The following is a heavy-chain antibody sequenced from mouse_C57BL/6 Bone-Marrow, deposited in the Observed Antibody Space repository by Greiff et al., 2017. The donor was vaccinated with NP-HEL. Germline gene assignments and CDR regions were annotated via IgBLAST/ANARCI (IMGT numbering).Heavy chain of an antibody. CDR2: IDPENGDT. D-gene: IGHD3-1*01. CDR1: GFNIKDDY. J-gene: IGHJ2*01. V-gene: IGHV14-4*01. Sequence: VQLQQSGAELVRPGASVKLSCTASGFNIKDDYMHWVKQRPEQGLEWIGWIDPENGDTEYASKFQGKATITADKSSSTAYMELRSLTSEDSAVYFCARSGAPYWGQGTTLTVSS. CDR3: ARSGAPY.